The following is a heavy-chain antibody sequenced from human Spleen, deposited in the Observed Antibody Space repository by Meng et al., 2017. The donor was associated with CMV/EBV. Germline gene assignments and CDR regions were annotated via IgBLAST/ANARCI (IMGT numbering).Heavy chain of an antibody. V-gene: IGHV1-69-2*01. J-gene: IGHJ6*02. CDR2: LDPEDGET. D-gene: IGHD5-12*01. CDR1: FSDYY. Sequence: FSDYYIFWVQQAPGKGLEWMGRLDPEDGETIYAEKFQDRVTITADTSTDTAYMELRGLRSEDTAVYYCTTVKSRGNLGSLTITFPDVWGQGTTVTVSS. CDR3: TTVKSRGNLGSLTITFPDV.